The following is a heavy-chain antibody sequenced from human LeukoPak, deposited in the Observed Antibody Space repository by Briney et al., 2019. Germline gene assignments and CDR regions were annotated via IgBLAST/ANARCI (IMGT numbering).Heavy chain of an antibody. J-gene: IGHJ3*02. Sequence: SGRSLRLSCAAPGSTFDDYAMHWVRQAPGKGLEWVSGISWNSGSIGYADSVKGRFTISRDNAKNSLYLQMNSLRAEDMALYYCAKGDDLSDSSGWYNAFDIWGQGTMVTVSS. CDR3: AKGDDLSDSSGWYNAFDI. CDR2: ISWNSGSI. V-gene: IGHV3-9*03. D-gene: IGHD6-19*01. CDR1: GSTFDDYA.